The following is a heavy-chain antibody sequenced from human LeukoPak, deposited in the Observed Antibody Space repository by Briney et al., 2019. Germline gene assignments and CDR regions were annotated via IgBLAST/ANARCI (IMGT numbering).Heavy chain of an antibody. Sequence: PSETLSLTCTVSGYSISSGYYWGWIGQPPGKGLEWIGSIYHSGSTYYNPSVKSRVTISLDTSKNHFSLKLSSVTAADTAIYYCATGWTKVTPFDYWGKGTLVTVSS. CDR2: IYHSGST. D-gene: IGHD4-17*01. CDR3: ATGWTKVTPFDY. CDR1: GYSISSGYY. V-gene: IGHV4-38-2*02. J-gene: IGHJ4*02.